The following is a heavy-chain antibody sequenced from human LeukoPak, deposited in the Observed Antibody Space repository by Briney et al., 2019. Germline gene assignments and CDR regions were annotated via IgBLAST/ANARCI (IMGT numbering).Heavy chain of an antibody. D-gene: IGHD3-10*01. CDR3: AHRESFGELLY. V-gene: IGHV2-5*02. J-gene: IGHJ4*02. CDR1: GVSLRTGCGG. Sequence: SGAPEVHLTRPLMLPWTFSGVSLRTGCGGGGWIREPPVKALEWLALIYCDDDNRYSPSLKSRLTITKDTTKNQVVHTITNIDPVDKATYYYAHRESFGELLYWGQGTLVTVSS. CDR2: IYCDDDN.